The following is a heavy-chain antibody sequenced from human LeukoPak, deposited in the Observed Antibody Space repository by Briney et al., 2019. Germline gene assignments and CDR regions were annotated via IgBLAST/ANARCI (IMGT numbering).Heavy chain of an antibody. J-gene: IGHJ4*02. Sequence: ASLKVSCKASGYTFTGYYINWVRQAPGQGLEWMGWVNPNSGGTNYAQKFQGRVTMTRDKSISTAYMELSRLTYDDTAVYYCARAGAYYDSSGYHHFDSWGQGTLVTVSS. CDR3: ARAGAYYDSSGYHHFDS. CDR1: GYTFTGYY. V-gene: IGHV1-2*02. CDR2: VNPNSGGT. D-gene: IGHD3-22*01.